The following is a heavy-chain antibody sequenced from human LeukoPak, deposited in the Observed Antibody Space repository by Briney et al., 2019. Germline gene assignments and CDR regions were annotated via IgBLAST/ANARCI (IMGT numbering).Heavy chain of an antibody. J-gene: IGHJ6*03. CDR3: ARGEAASSSRYYYYYYYMDV. V-gene: IGHV1-8*01. CDR1: GYTFTSYD. Sequence: ASVKVSCKASGYTFTSYDINWVRQATGQRLEWMGWMNPNSGNTGYAQKFQGRVTMTRNTSISTAYMELSSPRSEDTAVYYCARGEAASSSRYYYYYYYMDVWGKGTTVTVSS. D-gene: IGHD6-6*01. CDR2: MNPNSGNT.